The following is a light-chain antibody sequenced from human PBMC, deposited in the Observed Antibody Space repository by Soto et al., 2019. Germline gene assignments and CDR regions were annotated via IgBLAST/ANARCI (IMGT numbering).Light chain of an antibody. V-gene: IGKV3-15*01. CDR2: GAS. CDR1: QSVSSN. J-gene: IGKJ2*01. Sequence: EIVMTQSPATLSVSPGERATLSCRASQSVSSNLAWYQQKPGQAPRLLIYGASTRATGIPASFSGSGSGTAFTLTISSLQYEDVAVYYCQQYNNWPPYTFGQGTKLEIK. CDR3: QQYNNWPPYT.